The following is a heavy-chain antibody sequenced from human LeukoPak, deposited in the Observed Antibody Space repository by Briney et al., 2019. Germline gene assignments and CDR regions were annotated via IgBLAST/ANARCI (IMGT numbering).Heavy chain of an antibody. J-gene: IGHJ4*02. CDR2: INCNSGGT. CDR1: GYTFTGYY. D-gene: IGHD3-10*01. CDR3: AGITMVRGVTETADY. V-gene: IGHV1-2*02. Sequence: ASVKVSCKASGYTFTGYYIHWVRQAPGQGLEWMGWINCNSGGTKYSQNFQGRVTMTRDTSISTVYIQLSSLRSEDTAVYYCAGITMVRGVTETADYWGQGTLVTVSS.